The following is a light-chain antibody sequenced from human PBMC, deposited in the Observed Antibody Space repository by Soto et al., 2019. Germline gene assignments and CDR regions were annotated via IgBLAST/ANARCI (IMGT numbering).Light chain of an antibody. Sequence: EIVLTKSPATLSLSPGERATLSCRASQSVSSYFAGYQQKPCQAPRLPIYDASNMATCIPARFSGSRSGTDFTLTISSLEPEDFAVYYCQQRSNSPWFGGGTKVAIK. V-gene: IGKV3-11*01. J-gene: IGKJ4*02. CDR2: DAS. CDR3: QQRSNSPW. CDR1: QSVSSY.